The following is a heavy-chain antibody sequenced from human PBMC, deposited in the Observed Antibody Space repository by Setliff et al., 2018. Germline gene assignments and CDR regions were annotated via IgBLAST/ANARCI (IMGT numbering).Heavy chain of an antibody. J-gene: IGHJ5*02. Sequence: SETLSLTCTVSGGSISHHYWVWIRQPPGKGLEWVGYMYNSGNTNYNPSLRRRVAISVDKSKNQFSLKLSSVTAADTAVYYCARTNYYDSSTYFNWFDPGGQGTLVTVSS. D-gene: IGHD3-22*01. V-gene: IGHV4-59*11. CDR3: ARTNYYDSSTYFNWFDP. CDR1: GGSISHHY. CDR2: MYNSGNT.